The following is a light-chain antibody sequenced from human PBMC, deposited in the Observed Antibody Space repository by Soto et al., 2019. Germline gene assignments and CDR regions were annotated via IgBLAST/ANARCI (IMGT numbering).Light chain of an antibody. CDR1: QTVDRW. Sequence: SASLEDRSEISCLASQTVDRWLAWCQQKPGKAPKLLISDVSSLERGVPTRFSGSGSATEFTLTISGLESDDFATYYCQQYGDSARTFGHGTKVDIK. J-gene: IGKJ1*01. CDR3: QQYGDSART. CDR2: DVS. V-gene: IGKV1-5*01.